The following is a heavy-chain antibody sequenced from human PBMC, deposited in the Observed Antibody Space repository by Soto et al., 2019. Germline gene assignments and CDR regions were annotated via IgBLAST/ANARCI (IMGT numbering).Heavy chain of an antibody. J-gene: IGHJ6*03. CDR2: IYYSGST. CDR1: GGSISSSSYY. CDR3: ARRLGYCSGGSCYPYYYYYMDV. Sequence: PSETLSLTCTVSGGSISSSSYYWGWIRQPPGKGLEWIGYIYYSGSTNYNPSLKSRVTISVDTSKNQFSLKLSSVTAADTAVYYCARRLGYCSGGSCYPYYYYYMDVWGKGTTVTVSS. V-gene: IGHV4-61*05. D-gene: IGHD2-15*01.